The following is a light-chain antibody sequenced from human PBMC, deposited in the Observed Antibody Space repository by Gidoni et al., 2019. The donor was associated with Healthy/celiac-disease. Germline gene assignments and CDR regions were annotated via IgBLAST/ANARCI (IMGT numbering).Light chain of an antibody. Sequence: DIQMTPSPSTLSASVGDRVTITCRASQSISSWLAWYQQKPGKAPKLLIYKASSLESGVPSRFSGSGSGTEFTLTISSLQPDDFATYYCQQYNSYWYTFGQGTKLEIK. CDR2: KAS. CDR1: QSISSW. J-gene: IGKJ2*01. CDR3: QQYNSYWYT. V-gene: IGKV1-5*03.